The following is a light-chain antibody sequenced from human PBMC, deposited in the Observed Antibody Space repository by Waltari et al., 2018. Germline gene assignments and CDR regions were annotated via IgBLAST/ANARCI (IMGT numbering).Light chain of an antibody. CDR1: QTVRTF. CDR2: DAS. CDR3: QQRSNWPYT. V-gene: IGKV3-11*01. Sequence: EIVLTQSPATLSLSPGERDTLSCRASQTVRTFLAWYQQKPGQSPRLLIFDASSRATGIPAKFRGSGSGTDFTLTVSNLEPEDFAVYYCQQRSNWPYTFGQGTRVDIK. J-gene: IGKJ2*01.